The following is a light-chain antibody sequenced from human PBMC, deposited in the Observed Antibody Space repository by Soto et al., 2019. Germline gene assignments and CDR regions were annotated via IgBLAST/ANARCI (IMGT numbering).Light chain of an antibody. V-gene: IGKV1-5*03. Sequence: DIQMTQSPSTLSASVGDRVTITCRASQSISSWLAWYQQKPGKAPKLLIYKASTLKSGVPSRFSGSGSGTEFTLTISSLQSEDFAVYYCQQYSNWPITFGQGTRLEIK. J-gene: IGKJ5*01. CDR1: QSISSW. CDR2: KAS. CDR3: QQYSNWPIT.